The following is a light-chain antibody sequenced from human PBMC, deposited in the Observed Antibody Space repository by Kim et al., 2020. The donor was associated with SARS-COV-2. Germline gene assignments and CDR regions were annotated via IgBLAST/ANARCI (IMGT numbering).Light chain of an antibody. J-gene: IGLJ3*02. CDR2: EDN. V-gene: IGLV6-57*03. CDR1: SGSIASNY. Sequence: KTVTISCTRSSGSIASNYVQWYQQRPGSAPTTVIYEDNQRHSGVPDRFSGSIDSSSNSASLTISGLKTEDEADYYCQSYDSSNPWVFGGGTQRPS. CDR3: QSYDSSNPWV.